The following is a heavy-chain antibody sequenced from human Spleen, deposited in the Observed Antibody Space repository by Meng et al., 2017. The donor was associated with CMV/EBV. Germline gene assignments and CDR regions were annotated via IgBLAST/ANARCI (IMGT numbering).Heavy chain of an antibody. V-gene: IGHV1-2*02. CDR2: INPNSGGT. D-gene: IGHD3-22*01. Sequence: ASVKVSCKASGYNFTGYYMHWVRQAPGQGLEWMGWINPNSGGTNYAQKFQGRVTMTRDTSISTAYMELSRLRSDDTAVYYCARDYYDSSGYPDYWGQGTLVTVSS. CDR1: GYNFTGYY. J-gene: IGHJ4*02. CDR3: ARDYYDSSGYPDY.